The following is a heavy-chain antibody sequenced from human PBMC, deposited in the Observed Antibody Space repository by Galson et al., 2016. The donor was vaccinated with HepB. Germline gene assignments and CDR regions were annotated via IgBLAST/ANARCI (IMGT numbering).Heavy chain of an antibody. V-gene: IGHV3-48*03. D-gene: IGHD2-2*01. Sequence: SLRLSCAASGFTFSTYEINWVRQAPGKGLEWLSYTSTGGITKYYADSVRGRFTISRDNAKRSLFLQMSGLRVGDTAVYYCARGLYCSSTNCSFGLDVWGQGTTVTVSS. CDR1: GFTFSTYE. CDR2: TSTGGITK. J-gene: IGHJ6*02. CDR3: ARGLYCSSTNCSFGLDV.